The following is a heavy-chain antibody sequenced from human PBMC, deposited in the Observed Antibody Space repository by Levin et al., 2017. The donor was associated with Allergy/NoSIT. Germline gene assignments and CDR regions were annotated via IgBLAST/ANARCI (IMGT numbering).Heavy chain of an antibody. D-gene: IGHD3-16*02. J-gene: IGHJ4*02. CDR3: ARGLGESSRYTLGY. Sequence: SETLSLTCTVSGGSISNYYWFWIRQPPGKGLEWIGNIYYSGITNYNPSLKSRVTISLDTSKNQFSLKLTSVTAAATAVYYCARGLGESSRYTLGYGGQGTLVTVSS. CDR2: IYYSGIT. V-gene: IGHV4-59*01. CDR1: GGSISNYY.